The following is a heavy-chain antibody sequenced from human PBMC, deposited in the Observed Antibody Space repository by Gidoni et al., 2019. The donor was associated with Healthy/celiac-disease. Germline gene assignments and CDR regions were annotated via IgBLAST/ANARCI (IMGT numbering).Heavy chain of an antibody. V-gene: IGHV4-39*01. Sequence: QLQLQESRPGLVKPSETLSLTCTVAGGSISSSSYYWGWIRQPPGKGLEWIGSIYYSGSTYYNPSLKSRVTISVDTSKNQFSLKLSSVTAADTAVYYCARKWELLDDDAFDIWGQGTMVTVSS. J-gene: IGHJ3*02. CDR2: IYYSGST. D-gene: IGHD1-26*01. CDR3: ARKWELLDDDAFDI. CDR1: GGSISSSSYY.